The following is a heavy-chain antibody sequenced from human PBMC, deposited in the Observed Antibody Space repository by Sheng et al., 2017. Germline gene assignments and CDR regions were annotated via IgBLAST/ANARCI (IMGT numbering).Heavy chain of an antibody. J-gene: IGHJ4*02. CDR1: GFTFSSYW. Sequence: EVQLVESGGGLVQPGGSLRLSCAASGFTFSSYWMHWVRQTPGEGLVWVSRINPDESTTTYADSVKGRFTISRDNAKDTLYLHMSSLRADDSAVYYCARGGLGTXSTTWGQGNPG. V-gene: IGHV3-74*01. CDR3: ARGGLGTXSTT. CDR2: INPDESTT. D-gene: IGHD4-17*01.